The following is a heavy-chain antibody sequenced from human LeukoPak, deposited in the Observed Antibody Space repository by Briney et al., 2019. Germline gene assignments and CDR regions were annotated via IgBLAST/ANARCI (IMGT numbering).Heavy chain of an antibody. V-gene: IGHV3-48*01. CDR3: TQWLASHQTFDY. J-gene: IGHJ4*02. D-gene: IGHD6-19*01. CDR1: GFTFSSYS. CDR2: ISSGSSTI. Sequence: GGSLRLSCAASGFTFSSYSMNWVRQAPGKGLEWVSYISSGSSTIYYADSVKGRFTISRDNAKNSLYLQMNSLRAEDTAVYYCTQWLASHQTFDYWGQGTLVTVSS.